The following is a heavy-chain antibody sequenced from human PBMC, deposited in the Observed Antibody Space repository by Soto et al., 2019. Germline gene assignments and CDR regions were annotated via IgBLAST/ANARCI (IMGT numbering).Heavy chain of an antibody. CDR3: ARPRGSYLFDK. CDR1: GGYISAYC. Sequence: LETLCLTCTVSGGYISAYCWSWFRQHPGKGLEWIGSIYENGNTNYNPSLKSRVTISADTSKNHFSLNLTSLTAADTAVYYCARPRGSYLFDKWGQGILVTVSS. V-gene: IGHV4-59*08. J-gene: IGHJ4*02. CDR2: IYENGNT. D-gene: IGHD1-26*01.